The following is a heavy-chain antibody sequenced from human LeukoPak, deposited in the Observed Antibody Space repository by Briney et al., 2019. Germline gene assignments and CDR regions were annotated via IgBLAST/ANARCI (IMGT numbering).Heavy chain of an antibody. CDR1: GGSISSYY. J-gene: IGHJ4*02. V-gene: IGHV4-59*01. D-gene: IGHD4-17*01. Sequence: PSETLSLTCTVSGGSISSYYWSWIRQPPGKGLEWIGYIYYSGSTNYNPSLKSRVTISVDTSKNQYSLKLGSVTAADTAVYYCARGCPMTTGESGFDYWGKGTLVTVSS. CDR3: ARGCPMTTGESGFDY. CDR2: IYYSGST.